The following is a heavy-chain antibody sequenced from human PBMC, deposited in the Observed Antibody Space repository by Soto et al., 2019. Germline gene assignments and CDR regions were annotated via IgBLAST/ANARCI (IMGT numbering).Heavy chain of an antibody. J-gene: IGHJ4*02. V-gene: IGHV1-69*01. D-gene: IGHD1-20*01. CDR1: GDTFSNFA. CDR3: ARDRTYNYRAGAY. Sequence: QVQLVQSGAVVRKPGSSVKVSCKSSGDTFSNFAISWVRQAPGQGLEWMGRIIPTFDTPDYAQKYQGCLTITADESTSTAYLELSSQRSEDTALYYCARDRTYNYRAGAYWGQGTLVTVSS. CDR2: IIPTFDTP.